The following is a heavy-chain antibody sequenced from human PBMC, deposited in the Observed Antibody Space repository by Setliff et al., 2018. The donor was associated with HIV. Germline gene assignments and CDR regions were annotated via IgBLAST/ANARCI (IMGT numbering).Heavy chain of an antibody. CDR2: IHHAGST. Sequence: PSETLSLTCAVSGYSISSNFLWGWVRQPPGQGLEWIGSIHHAGSTYYNPSLKGRVRISLDTSKNQFSLKLSSVTAADTAVYYCARHDCGGNCDINWFDPWGQGTLVTVSS. V-gene: IGHV4-38-2*01. D-gene: IGHD2-21*02. CDR3: ARHDCGGNCDINWFDP. CDR1: GYSISSNFL. J-gene: IGHJ5*02.